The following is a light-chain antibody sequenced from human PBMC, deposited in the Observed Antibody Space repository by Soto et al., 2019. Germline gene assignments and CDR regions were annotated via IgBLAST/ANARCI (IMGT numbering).Light chain of an antibody. J-gene: IGKJ3*01. CDR2: GTS. CDR1: QSVSSKY. V-gene: IGKV3-20*01. Sequence: EIVLTQSPGTLSLSPGERATLACRASQSVSSKYLAWYQQKPGQAPRVLIYGTSIRASGVPERFSGGGSGTDFTLTITRLEPEDFAVYYCQQYGSSLFTFGPGTKVDFK. CDR3: QQYGSSLFT.